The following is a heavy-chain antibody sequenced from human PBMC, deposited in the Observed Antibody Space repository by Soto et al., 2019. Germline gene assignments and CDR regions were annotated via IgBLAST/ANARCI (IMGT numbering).Heavy chain of an antibody. J-gene: IGHJ4*02. CDR1: GGSLSSFY. D-gene: IGHD1-26*01. CDR2: IYYSGST. V-gene: IGHV4-59*01. Sequence: PSETLSLTCVVSGGSLSSFYWSWIRQPPGEGLEWIGYIYYSGSTNYNPSLKSRVTISVDTSKNQFSLKLSSVTAADTAVYYCARRYGGNFDYWGQGTLVTVSS. CDR3: ARRYGGNFDY.